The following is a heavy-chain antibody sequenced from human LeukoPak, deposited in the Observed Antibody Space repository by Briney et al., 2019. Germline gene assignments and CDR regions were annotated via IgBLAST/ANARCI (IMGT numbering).Heavy chain of an antibody. Sequence: PGGSLRLSCEASGFTFSSYWMSWVRQAPGKGPEWVANIKQDGSDKYYAVSVRGRFTVSRDNAKKSLYLKMKSLEVEDTAVYYCTSLRTAVPHAGEAYDIWGQGTMVT. V-gene: IGHV3-7*01. CDR3: TSLRTAVPHAGEAYDI. CDR2: IKQDGSDK. J-gene: IGHJ3*02. CDR1: GFTFSSYW. D-gene: IGHD2-2*01.